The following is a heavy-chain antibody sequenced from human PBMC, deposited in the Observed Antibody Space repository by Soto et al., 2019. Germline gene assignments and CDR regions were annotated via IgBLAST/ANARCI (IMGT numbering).Heavy chain of an antibody. CDR3: ARGGYSGYDFYY. CDR1: GFTFSFYA. J-gene: IGHJ4*02. Sequence: GGSLRLSCAASGFTFSFYAMHWVRQAPGKGLEWVAVMSSDGYRTDYADTVKGRFTISRDNSKNTLYLQMNSLRAEDTAVYYCARGGYSGYDFYYWGQGTLVTVSS. CDR2: MSSDGYRT. D-gene: IGHD5-12*01. V-gene: IGHV3-30*07.